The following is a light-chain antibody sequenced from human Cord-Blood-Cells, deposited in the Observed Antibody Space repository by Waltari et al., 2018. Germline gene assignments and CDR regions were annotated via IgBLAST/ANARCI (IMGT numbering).Light chain of an antibody. J-gene: IGLJ3*02. V-gene: IGLV4-60*03. CDR2: LEGSGSY. CDR3: ETWDSNTRV. Sequence: QPVLTQSSSASASLGSSVKLTCTLSSGHSSYIIAWHQQQPGKVPRYLMKLEGSGSYNKGSGVPDRFSGSSSGADRYLTISNLQSDDEADYYCETWDSNTRVFGGGTKLTVL. CDR1: SGHSSYI.